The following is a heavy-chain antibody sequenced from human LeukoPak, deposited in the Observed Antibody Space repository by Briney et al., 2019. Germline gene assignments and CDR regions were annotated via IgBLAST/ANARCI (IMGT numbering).Heavy chain of an antibody. CDR3: ARQEGRWSSWGPYFDY. CDR1: GFTFSSSW. V-gene: IGHV3-74*01. J-gene: IGHJ4*02. CDR2: INSDGSIT. Sequence: SGGSLRLSCAASGFTFSSSWMHWVRQAPGKGLVWVSRINSDGSITTYADSVKGRFTISRDNAKNTLYLQMNSLRAEDTAVYYCARQEGRWSSWGPYFDYWGQGTLVTVSS. D-gene: IGHD6-13*01.